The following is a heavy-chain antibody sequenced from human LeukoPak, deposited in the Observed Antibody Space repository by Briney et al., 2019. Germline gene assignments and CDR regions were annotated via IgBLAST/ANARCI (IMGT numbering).Heavy chain of an antibody. V-gene: IGHV4-34*01. Sequence: SETLSLTCAVYGGSFSGYYWSWIRQPPGKGLEWIGEINHSGSTNYNPSLKSRVTISVDTSKNQFSLKLSSVTAADTAVYYCARGRVEWYYYGSGSIAGYFDYWGQGTLVTVSS. CDR3: ARGRVEWYYYGSGSIAGYFDY. J-gene: IGHJ4*02. CDR2: INHSGST. CDR1: GGSFSGYY. D-gene: IGHD3-10*01.